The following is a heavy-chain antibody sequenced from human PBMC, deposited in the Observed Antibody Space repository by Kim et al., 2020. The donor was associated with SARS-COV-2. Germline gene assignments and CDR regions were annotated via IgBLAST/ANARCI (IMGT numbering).Heavy chain of an antibody. V-gene: IGHV3-30*03. Sequence: GGSLRLSCAASGFTFSSYGMHWVRQAPGKGLEWVAVISYDGSNKYYADSVKCRFTISRDNSKNTLYLQMNSLRAEDTAVYYCARSYDYNRGYFDYWGQGTLVTVSS. CDR2: ISYDGSNK. D-gene: IGHD3-16*01. CDR3: ARSYDYNRGYFDY. J-gene: IGHJ4*02. CDR1: GFTFSSYG.